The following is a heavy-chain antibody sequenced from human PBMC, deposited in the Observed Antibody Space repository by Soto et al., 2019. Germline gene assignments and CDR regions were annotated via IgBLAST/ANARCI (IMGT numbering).Heavy chain of an antibody. D-gene: IGHD2-8*01. Sequence: SGPTLVNPTQTLTLTCSFSGFSLSTIGVGVGWIRQPPGKALEWLAVIYWDEDKSYSPSLKSRLTITKGTSKNQVVLTVTNMDPVDTATYYCAHMGYTNGYVDYWGQ. J-gene: IGHJ4*02. CDR3: AHMGYTNGYVDY. V-gene: IGHV2-5*02. CDR2: IYWDEDK. CDR1: GFSLSTIGVG.